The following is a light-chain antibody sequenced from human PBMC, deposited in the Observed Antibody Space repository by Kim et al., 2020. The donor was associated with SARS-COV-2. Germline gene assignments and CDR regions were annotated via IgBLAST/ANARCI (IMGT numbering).Light chain of an antibody. CDR3: CSFTSTNSPYV. J-gene: IGLJ1*01. CDR2: DVS. Sequence: HSFTISCTAASRGIGTYNFVSWFQQHPGKAPKLIIFDVSDRPSGVPGRFSGSKSANTASLTISGLQPEDEADYFCCSFTSTNSPYVFGTGTKVTVL. CDR1: SRGIGTYNF. V-gene: IGLV2-14*03.